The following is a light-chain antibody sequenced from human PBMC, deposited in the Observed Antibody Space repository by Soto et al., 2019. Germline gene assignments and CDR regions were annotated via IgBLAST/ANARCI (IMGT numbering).Light chain of an antibody. J-gene: IGLJ2*01. Sequence: QLVLTQSPSASASLGASVKLTCTLSSGHSTYDIAWHQQQPDKGPRYLMRLRSDGSHSKGAGIPDRFSGSSSGAERYLTISSLQSEDEADYYCQTWGTGFQVFGGGTKLTVL. V-gene: IGLV4-69*01. CDR2: LRSDGSH. CDR1: SGHSTYD. CDR3: QTWGTGFQV.